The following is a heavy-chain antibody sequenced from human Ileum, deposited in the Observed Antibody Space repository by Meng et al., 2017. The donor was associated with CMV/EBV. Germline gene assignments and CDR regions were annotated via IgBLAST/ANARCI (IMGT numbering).Heavy chain of an antibody. V-gene: IGHV3-23*01. CDR3: AEDRIWGYYASSAYYNDA. Sequence: GGSLRLSCAASGFTFDYYGMSGVRQAPGKGLEWVSSISDSSRNTYYADSVRGRFAISRNTSRNALYLQWNSLRADDTAICYCAEDRIWGYYASSAYYNDAWGQGTLVTVSS. CDR2: ISDSSRNT. D-gene: IGHD3-22*01. J-gene: IGHJ5*02. CDR1: GFTFDYYG.